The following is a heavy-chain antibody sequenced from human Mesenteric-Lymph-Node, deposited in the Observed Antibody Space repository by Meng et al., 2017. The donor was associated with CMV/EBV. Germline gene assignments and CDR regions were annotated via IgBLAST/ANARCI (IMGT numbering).Heavy chain of an antibody. Sequence: TGHYRPWRQQAPGRGLEWVGRINPASMGTNYAQKFQDRVTMTRDTSISTAYMEMTRLTSDDTAVYYCARDEKRKYYYGSGKRPRWFDPWGQGTLVTSPQ. CDR2: INPASMGT. CDR3: ARDEKRKYYYGSGKRPRWFDP. V-gene: IGHV1-2*06. D-gene: IGHD3-10*01. CDR1: TGHY. J-gene: IGHJ5*02.